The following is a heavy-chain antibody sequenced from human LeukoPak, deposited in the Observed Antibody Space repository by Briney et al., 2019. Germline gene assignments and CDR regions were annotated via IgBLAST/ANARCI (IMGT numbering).Heavy chain of an antibody. D-gene: IGHD3-22*01. J-gene: IGHJ4*02. CDR1: GGSFSGYY. Sequence: SETLSLTCAVYGGSFSGYYWSWIRQPPGKGLEWIGEINHSGSTNYNPSLKSRVTISVDTSKNQFSLKLSSVTAADTAVYYCAREDYYDTFIDYWGQGTLVTVSS. CDR2: INHSGST. V-gene: IGHV4-34*01. CDR3: AREDYYDTFIDY.